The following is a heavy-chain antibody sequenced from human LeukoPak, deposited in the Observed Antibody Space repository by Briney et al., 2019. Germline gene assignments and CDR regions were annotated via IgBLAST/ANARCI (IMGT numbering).Heavy chain of an antibody. J-gene: IGHJ4*02. V-gene: IGHV3-21*01. CDR3: ARDRFDYGSGRPDY. CDR2: ISSSSSYI. Sequence: GGSLRLSCAASGFTFSSYSMNWVRQAPGKGLEWVSSISSSSSYIYYADSVKGRFTISRDNAKNSLYLQMNSLRAEDTAVYYGARDRFDYGSGRPDYWGQGTLVTGSS. D-gene: IGHD3-10*01. CDR1: GFTFSSYS.